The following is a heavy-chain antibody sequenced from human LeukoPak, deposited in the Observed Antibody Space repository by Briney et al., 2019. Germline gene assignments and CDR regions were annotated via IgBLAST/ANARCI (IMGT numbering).Heavy chain of an antibody. Sequence: ASVKVSCKASGYTFTGSYLHWVRQAPGQGLEWMGWIKPNSGDTNYAQKFQGRVTMTRDTSISTVYMELTSLTSDDTAVYYCARDNSVGETAWWFDPWGQGTLVTVSS. D-gene: IGHD1-26*01. CDR2: IKPNSGDT. CDR1: GYTFTGSY. V-gene: IGHV1-2*02. CDR3: ARDNSVGETAWWFDP. J-gene: IGHJ5*02.